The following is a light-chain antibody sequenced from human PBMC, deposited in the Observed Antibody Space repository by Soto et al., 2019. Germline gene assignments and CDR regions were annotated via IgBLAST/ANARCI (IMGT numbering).Light chain of an antibody. V-gene: IGKV1-5*01. CDR2: DAS. Sequence: DIQMTQSPSTLSASVGDRVTITCRASLNIRTWLAWYQQKPGKAPKLLIYDASSLKSGVPSRFSGGGSGTEFTLTISSLQPDDFTTYYCQQYNTNPWTFGQGTKVDIK. J-gene: IGKJ1*01. CDR1: LNIRTW. CDR3: QQYNTNPWT.